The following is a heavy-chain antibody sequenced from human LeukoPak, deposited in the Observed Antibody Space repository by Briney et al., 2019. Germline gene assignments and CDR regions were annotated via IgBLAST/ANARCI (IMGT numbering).Heavy chain of an antibody. V-gene: IGHV3-53*01. CDR2: IYSGYST. D-gene: IGHD3-9*01. CDR3: ARTGWYYDIVAGYPWDA. J-gene: IGHJ5*02. CDR1: GFTVSTNY. Sequence: LTGPSLRLSCAASGFTVSTNYMSWVRPAPRNGMELVSVIYSGYSTFYSDSLKGRFTISRDNSKNTLYLQMNTLRAEDTVVYNGARTGWYYDIVAGYPWDAWGQGTLVTVSS.